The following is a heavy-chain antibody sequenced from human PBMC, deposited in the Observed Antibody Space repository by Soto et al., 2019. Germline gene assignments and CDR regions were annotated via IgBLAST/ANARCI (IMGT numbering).Heavy chain of an antibody. D-gene: IGHD2-15*01. Sequence: EVQLVESGGGLVKPGGSLRLSCAASGFTFSSYSMNWVRQAPGKGLEWVASISRSSSYIYYADSVKGRFTISRDNAKNSLYLQMNSLRAEDTAVYSCARMVAYDAFDIWGQGTMVTVSS. CDR2: ISRSSSYI. V-gene: IGHV3-21*01. J-gene: IGHJ3*02. CDR1: GFTFSSYS. CDR3: ARMVAYDAFDI.